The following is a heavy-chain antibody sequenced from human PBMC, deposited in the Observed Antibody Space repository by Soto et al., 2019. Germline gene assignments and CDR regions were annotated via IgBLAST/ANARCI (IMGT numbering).Heavy chain of an antibody. CDR3: ARGYYDSSGSPFDY. CDR1: GFTFSSYW. Sequence: LRLSCAAAGFTFSSYWMSWVRQAPGKGLEWVANIKQDGSEKYYVDSVKGRFTISRDNAKNSLYLQMNSLRAEDTAVYYCARGYYDSSGSPFDYWGQGTLVTVSS. CDR2: IKQDGSEK. J-gene: IGHJ4*02. D-gene: IGHD3-22*01. V-gene: IGHV3-7*04.